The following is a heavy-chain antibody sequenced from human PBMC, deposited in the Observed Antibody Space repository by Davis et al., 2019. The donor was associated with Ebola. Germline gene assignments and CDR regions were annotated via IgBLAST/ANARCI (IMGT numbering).Heavy chain of an antibody. V-gene: IGHV4-34*01. Sequence: MPSETLSLTCTVSGGSISSYYWSWIRQPPGKGLEWIGEINHSGSTNYNPSLKSRVTISVDTSKNQFSLKLSSVTAADTAVYYCARASSYDFWSGYYMVYYYGMDVWGQGTTVTVSS. CDR3: ARASSYDFWSGYYMVYYYGMDV. J-gene: IGHJ6*02. CDR2: INHSGST. CDR1: GGSISSYY. D-gene: IGHD3-3*01.